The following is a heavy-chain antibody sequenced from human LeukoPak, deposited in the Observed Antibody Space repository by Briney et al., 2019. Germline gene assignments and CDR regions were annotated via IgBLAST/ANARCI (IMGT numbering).Heavy chain of an antibody. CDR1: GFTFSSFA. Sequence: GGSLRLSCAASGFTFSSFAMSWVRQAPGKGLEWVSAMSGSGGRTNYVDSVKGRFTISRDNSKSTLFLQMDNLRAEDTAVYYCAKEGQPYDFFDLGDAFDIWGQGTMVTVSS. D-gene: IGHD3-3*01. V-gene: IGHV3-23*01. CDR3: AKEGQPYDFFDLGDAFDI. J-gene: IGHJ3*02. CDR2: MSGSGGRT.